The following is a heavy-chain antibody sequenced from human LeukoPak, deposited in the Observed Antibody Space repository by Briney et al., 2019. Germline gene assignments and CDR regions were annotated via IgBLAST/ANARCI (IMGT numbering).Heavy chain of an antibody. CDR1: GGSFSGCY. CDR2: INHSGST. D-gene: IGHD4-17*01. V-gene: IGHV4-34*01. Sequence: SETLSLTCAVYGGSFSGCYWSWIRQPPGKGLEWIGEINHSGSTNYNPSLKSRVTISVDTSKNQFSLKLSSVTAADTAVYYCARGPMTTVTPLDYWGQGTLVTVSS. J-gene: IGHJ4*02. CDR3: ARGPMTTVTPLDY.